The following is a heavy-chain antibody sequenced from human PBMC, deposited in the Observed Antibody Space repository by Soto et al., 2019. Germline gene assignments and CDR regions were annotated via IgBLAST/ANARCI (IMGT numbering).Heavy chain of an antibody. V-gene: IGHV3-23*01. CDR2: ISVTGSSA. CDR1: GFTFSDYA. J-gene: IGHJ4*02. CDR3: AKAYYYDRSGYYYGVDH. Sequence: EVPLLESGGGLVQPGGSLRLSCAASGFTFSDYAMGWVRQAPGKGLEWVSSISVTGSSAYHADSVKGRFTISRDNSRNMVFLQMSSLRVEDTAVYYCAKAYYYDRSGYYYGVDHWGQGTLVTVSS. D-gene: IGHD3-22*01.